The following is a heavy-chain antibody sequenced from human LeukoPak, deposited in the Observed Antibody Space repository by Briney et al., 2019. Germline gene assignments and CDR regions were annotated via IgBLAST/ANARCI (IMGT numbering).Heavy chain of an antibody. Sequence: SETLSLTCTVSGGSISSYYWSWIRQPPGKGLEWIGYIYYSGSTNYNPSLKSRVTISVDTSKNQFSLKLSSVTAADTAVYYCARAPSGWYFDDWGQGTLVTVSS. J-gene: IGHJ4*02. CDR3: ARAPSGWYFDD. V-gene: IGHV4-59*08. CDR2: IYYSGST. D-gene: IGHD6-19*01. CDR1: GGSISSYY.